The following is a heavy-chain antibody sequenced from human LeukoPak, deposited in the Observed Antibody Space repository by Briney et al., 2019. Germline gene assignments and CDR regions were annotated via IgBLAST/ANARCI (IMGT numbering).Heavy chain of an antibody. D-gene: IGHD3-22*01. Sequence: PGGSLRLSCAASGFTFSSYAMNWVRQAPGKGLEWVSGINRSGGTTYYADSVRGRLTISRDNSKNTLYVQMNSLRAEDTAVYYCAKASPYYDSSGTPGELGAFDIWGQGTMVTVSS. CDR1: GFTFSSYA. CDR2: INRSGGTT. CDR3: AKASPYYDSSGTPGELGAFDI. J-gene: IGHJ3*02. V-gene: IGHV3-23*01.